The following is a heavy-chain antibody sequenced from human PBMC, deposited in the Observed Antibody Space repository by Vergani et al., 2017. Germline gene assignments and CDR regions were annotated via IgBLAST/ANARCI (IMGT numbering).Heavy chain of an antibody. J-gene: IGHJ4*02. V-gene: IGHV5-51*01. Sequence: EVQLVQSGAEVKKPGESLKISCKGSGYSFTSYWIGWVRPMPGKGLEWMGIIYPGDSDTRYSPSFQGQVTISADKSISTAYLQWSSLKASDTAMYYCARRSRNRVGANYFDYWGQGTLVTVSS. CDR3: ARRSRNRVGANYFDY. CDR1: GYSFTSYW. D-gene: IGHD1-26*01. CDR2: IYPGDSDT.